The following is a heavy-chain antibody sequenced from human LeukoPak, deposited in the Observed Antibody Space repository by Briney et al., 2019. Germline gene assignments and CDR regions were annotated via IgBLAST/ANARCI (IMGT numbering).Heavy chain of an antibody. D-gene: IGHD3-22*01. CDR2: IKSKTDGGTT. CDR1: GFTVSSNY. J-gene: IGHJ4*02. V-gene: IGHV3-15*01. Sequence: GGSLRLSCAASGFTVSSNYMSWVRQAPGKGLEWVSRIKSKTDGGTTDYAALVKGRFTISRDDSKNMLYLQMNSLKTEDTAVYSCTTDGEDDSSGFYSDYWGQGTLVTVSS. CDR3: TTDGEDDSSGFYSDY.